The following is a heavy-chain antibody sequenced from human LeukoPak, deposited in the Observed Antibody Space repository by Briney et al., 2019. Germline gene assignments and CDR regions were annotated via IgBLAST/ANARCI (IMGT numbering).Heavy chain of an antibody. Sequence: PGGSLRLSCAASGFTFSSYWMHWVRQVPGKGLVWVSRINSEGTSTGYADSVKGRFTISRDNAKNSLYLQMNSLRAEDTALYYCARAGLYDSSGYLLLDYWGQGTLVTVSS. V-gene: IGHV3-74*01. CDR2: INSEGTST. CDR3: ARAGLYDSSGYLLLDY. D-gene: IGHD3-22*01. CDR1: GFTFSSYW. J-gene: IGHJ4*02.